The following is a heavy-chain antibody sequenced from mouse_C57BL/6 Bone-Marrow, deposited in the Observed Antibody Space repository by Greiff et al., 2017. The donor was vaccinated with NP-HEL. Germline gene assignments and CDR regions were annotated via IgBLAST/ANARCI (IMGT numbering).Heavy chain of an antibody. CDR2: INPSNGGS. CDR3: ARRINYDYYAMDY. D-gene: IGHD2-1*01. Sequence: QVQLQQPGTELVKPGASVQLSCKASGYTFTSYWMPWVKQRPGQGLEWIGNINPSNGGSNYNAQFKSKATLTVDKYSSTAYMHLSSLTSEYSAVYYRARRINYDYYAMDYWGQGTSVTVSS. V-gene: IGHV1-53*01. J-gene: IGHJ4*01. CDR1: GYTFTSYW.